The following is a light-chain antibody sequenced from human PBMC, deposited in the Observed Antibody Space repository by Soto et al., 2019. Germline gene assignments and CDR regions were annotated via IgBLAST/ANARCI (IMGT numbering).Light chain of an antibody. J-gene: IGLJ2*01. V-gene: IGLV2-14*01. CDR1: SSDVGGYNY. CDR3: SSYRTNSRVV. Sequence: QSALTQPASVSGSPGQSITISCTGTSSDVGGYNYVSWYQQHPDKAPKLIIYEVSNRPSGVSNRFSGSKSGDTASLTISGLQAGDEADYYCSSYRTNSRVVFGGGTKLTVL. CDR2: EVS.